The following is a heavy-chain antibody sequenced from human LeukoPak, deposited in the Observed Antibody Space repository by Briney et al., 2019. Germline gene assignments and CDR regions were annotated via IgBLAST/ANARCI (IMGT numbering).Heavy chain of an antibody. CDR2: INHSGST. D-gene: IGHD1-7*01. CDR3: ARGLAWNYPGY. J-gene: IGHJ4*02. Sequence: SETLSLTCAVYGGSFRGYYWSWIRQPPGKGLEWIGEINHSGSTNYNPSLKSRVTISVDTSKNQFSLKLSSVTAADTAVYYCARGLAWNYPGYWGQGTLVTVSS. CDR1: GGSFRGYY. V-gene: IGHV4-34*01.